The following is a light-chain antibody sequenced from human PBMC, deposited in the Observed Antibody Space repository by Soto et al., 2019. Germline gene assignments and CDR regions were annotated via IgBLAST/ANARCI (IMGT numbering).Light chain of an antibody. J-gene: IGLJ1*01. Sequence: SVLTQPASVSGSPGQSITISCTGTSSDVGGYNYVSWYQQHPGKAPKLMIYEVSNRPSGVSNRFSGSKSGNTASLTISGLQAEDEADYYCSSYTSSSTPRYVFGTGTKVTVL. CDR3: SSYTSSSTPRYV. CDR1: SSDVGGYNY. CDR2: EVS. V-gene: IGLV2-14*01.